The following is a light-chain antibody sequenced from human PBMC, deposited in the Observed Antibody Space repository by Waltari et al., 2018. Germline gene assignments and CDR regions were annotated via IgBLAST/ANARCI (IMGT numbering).Light chain of an antibody. CDR1: ETIGSS. V-gene: IGKV3-11*01. CDR3: QQRFNWIFT. Sequence: VLTPSPATLSLSPGERATLSCRASETIGSSLAWYQQRPGQAPRLLIYDASNRATGVPARFSGSGSGTDFTLTISSLESEDFAVYYCQQRFNWIFTFGPGTKVDI. J-gene: IGKJ3*01. CDR2: DAS.